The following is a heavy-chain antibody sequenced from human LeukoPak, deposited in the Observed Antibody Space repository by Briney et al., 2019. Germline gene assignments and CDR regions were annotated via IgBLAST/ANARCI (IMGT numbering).Heavy chain of an antibody. CDR2: INPSGGST. CDR3: ARGQDYDFWSGYYKETYYYYYYGMDV. V-gene: IGHV1-46*01. D-gene: IGHD3-3*01. Sequence: ASVKVSCKASGYTFTSYYMHWVRQAPGQGLEWMGIINPSGGSTSYAQKFQGRVTMTRDTSTSTVYMELSSLRSEDTAVYYCARGQDYDFWSGYYKETYYYYYYGMDVWGQGTTVTVSS. J-gene: IGHJ6*02. CDR1: GYTFTSYY.